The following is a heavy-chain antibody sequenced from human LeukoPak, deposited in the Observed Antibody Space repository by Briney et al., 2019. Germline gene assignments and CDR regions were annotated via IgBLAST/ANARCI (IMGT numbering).Heavy chain of an antibody. CDR1: GDSISSYY. CDR3: ARLTRLSTSPDRYYLDC. J-gene: IGHJ4*02. CDR2: IYTSGGT. Sequence: SETLSLTCTVSGDSISSYYWSWIRQPPGKGLEWIGYIYTSGGTNYIPSLKGRVTISIDTSKNQFSLKLSSVTAADSAVYYCARLTRLSTSPDRYYLDCWGQGTLVTVSS. D-gene: IGHD6-6*01. V-gene: IGHV4-4*09.